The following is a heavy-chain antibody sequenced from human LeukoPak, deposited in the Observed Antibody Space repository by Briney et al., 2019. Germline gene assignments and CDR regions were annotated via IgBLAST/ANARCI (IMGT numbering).Heavy chain of an antibody. J-gene: IGHJ4*02. CDR3: ARGKGRITMVRGVIITNDY. Sequence: ASVTVSCKASGYTFTSYGISWVRQAPGQGLEWMGWISAYNGNTNYAQKLQGRVTMTTDTSTSTAYMELRSLRSDDTAVYYCARGKGRITMVRGVIITNDYWGQGTLVTVSS. D-gene: IGHD3-10*01. V-gene: IGHV1-18*01. CDR1: GYTFTSYG. CDR2: ISAYNGNT.